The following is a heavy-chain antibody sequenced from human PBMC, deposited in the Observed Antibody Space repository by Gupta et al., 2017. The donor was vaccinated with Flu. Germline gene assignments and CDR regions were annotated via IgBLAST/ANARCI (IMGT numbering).Heavy chain of an antibody. Sequence: QVQLQESGPGLVKPSETLSLTCTVSGGSIISSYWSWIRQPPGKGLEWIGYIYYSGSTNYNPSLKSRVTISVDTSKNQFSLKLSSVTAADTAVYYCARQIGIAAALLLDYWGQGTLVTVSS. D-gene: IGHD6-13*01. CDR1: GGSIISSY. CDR3: ARQIGIAAALLLDY. V-gene: IGHV4-59*08. CDR2: IYYSGST. J-gene: IGHJ4*02.